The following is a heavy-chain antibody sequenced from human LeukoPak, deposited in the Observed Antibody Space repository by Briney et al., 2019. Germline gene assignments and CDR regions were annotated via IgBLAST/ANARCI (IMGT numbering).Heavy chain of an antibody. D-gene: IGHD5-12*01. J-gene: IGHJ4*02. Sequence: GSSVKVSCKASGGTFSSYAISWVRQAPGQGLEWMGRIIPILGIANYAQKFQGRVTITADKSTSTAYIELSSLRSEDTAVYYCASDPYSGYDSTAFDYWGQGTLVTVSS. V-gene: IGHV1-69*04. CDR1: GGTFSSYA. CDR3: ASDPYSGYDSTAFDY. CDR2: IIPILGIA.